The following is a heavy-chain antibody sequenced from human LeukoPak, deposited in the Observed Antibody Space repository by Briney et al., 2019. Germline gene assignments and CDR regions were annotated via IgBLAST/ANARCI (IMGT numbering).Heavy chain of an antibody. Sequence: GGSLRLSCAASGFTFSSYSMHWVRQAPGKGLEWVSSISSSSSYIYYADSVKGRFTISRDNAKNSLYLQMNSLRAEDTAVYYCARIRDIVVVPAAISFDYWGQGTLVTVSS. J-gene: IGHJ4*02. CDR2: ISSSSSYI. CDR3: ARIRDIVVVPAAISFDY. D-gene: IGHD2-2*01. CDR1: GFTFSSYS. V-gene: IGHV3-21*01.